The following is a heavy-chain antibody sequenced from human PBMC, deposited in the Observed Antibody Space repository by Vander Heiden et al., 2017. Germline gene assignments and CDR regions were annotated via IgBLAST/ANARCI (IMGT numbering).Heavy chain of an antibody. J-gene: IGHJ4*02. CDR1: GFTFSSYA. V-gene: IGHV3-30*04. Sequence: QVQLVESGGGVVQPGRSLRISCAASGFTFSSYAMHWVRQAPGKGREWVAVISYDGSNKYYADSVKGRFTISRDNSKNTLYLQMNRLRAEETAVYYCAIVVGEYSRSSGLGYWGQGTLVTVSS. CDR2: ISYDGSNK. D-gene: IGHD6-6*01. CDR3: AIVVGEYSRSSGLGY.